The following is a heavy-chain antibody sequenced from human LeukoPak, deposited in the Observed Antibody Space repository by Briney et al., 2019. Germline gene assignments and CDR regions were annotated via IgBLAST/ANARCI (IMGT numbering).Heavy chain of an antibody. V-gene: IGHV3-30-3*01. CDR1: GFTFSSYA. CDR2: ISYDGSNK. D-gene: IGHD2-2*01. Sequence: PGGSLRLSCAASGFTFSSYAMHWVRQAPGKGLEWVAVISYDGSNKYYADSVKGRFTISRDNSKNTLYLQMNSLRAEDTAVYYCAKVRSSVVVPADDAFDIWGQGTMVTVSS. CDR3: AKVRSSVVVPADDAFDI. J-gene: IGHJ3*02.